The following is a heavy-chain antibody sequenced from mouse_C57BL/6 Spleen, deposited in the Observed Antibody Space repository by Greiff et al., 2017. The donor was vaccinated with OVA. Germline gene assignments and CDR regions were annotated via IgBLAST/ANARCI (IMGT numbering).Heavy chain of an antibody. D-gene: IGHD2-4*01. CDR3: AKTVRIYYDYDGAMDY. CDR2: IWRGGST. Sequence: VMLVESGPGLVQPSQSLSITCTVSGFSLTSYGVHWVRQSPGKGLEWLGVIWRGGSTDYNAAFMSRMSITKDNSKSQVVFKMNSLQADDTAIYYCAKTVRIYYDYDGAMDYWGQGTSVTVSS. J-gene: IGHJ4*01. CDR1: GFSLTSYG. V-gene: IGHV2-5*01.